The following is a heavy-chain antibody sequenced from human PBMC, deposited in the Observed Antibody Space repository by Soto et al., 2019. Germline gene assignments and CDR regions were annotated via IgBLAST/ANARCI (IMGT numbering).Heavy chain of an antibody. CDR3: ARPQQWLGYWYFDL. CDR1: GYTFTSYY. V-gene: IGHV1-46*01. J-gene: IGHJ2*01. CDR2: INPSGGST. Sequence: ASVKASCEASGYTFTSYYMHWVLQAPGQGLEWMGIINPSGGSTSYAQKFQGRVTMTRDTSTSTVYMELSSLRSEDTAVYYCARPQQWLGYWYFDLWGRGTLVTVSS. D-gene: IGHD6-19*01.